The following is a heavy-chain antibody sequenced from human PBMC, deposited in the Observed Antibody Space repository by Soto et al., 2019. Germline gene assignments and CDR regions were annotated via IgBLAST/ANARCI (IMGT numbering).Heavy chain of an antibody. J-gene: IGHJ4*02. CDR3: ARWPQLKPRFDY. CDR1: GGAISSGDYY. V-gene: IGHV4-31*03. D-gene: IGHD1-1*01. Sequence: QVQLQESGPGLVKPSQTLSLTCTVSGGAISSGDYYWSWIRQHPGKGLELIGYIYYSGRTYYNPSLKRRVTIAVDTSKNQFSLKLSSVTAADTAVYYCARWPQLKPRFDYWGQGTLVTVSS. CDR2: IYYSGRT.